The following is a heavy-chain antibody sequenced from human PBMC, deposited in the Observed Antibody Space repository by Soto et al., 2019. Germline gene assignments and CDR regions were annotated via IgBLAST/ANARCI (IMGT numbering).Heavy chain of an antibody. CDR2: VKTDGST. J-gene: IGHJ6*02. Sequence: EVQLVESGGGLVQPGGSLRLSCAASGFTFSSYWMHWVRQAPGKGLVWVSRVKTDGSTFYADSVRCRFTISRGNAKNTPYLQMNSLGDEDAAVYYGPRGIRYYYGTDVCGQGPALSLCS. D-gene: IGHD5-18*01. CDR3: PRGIRYYYGTDV. V-gene: IGHV3-74*01. CDR1: GFTFSSYW.